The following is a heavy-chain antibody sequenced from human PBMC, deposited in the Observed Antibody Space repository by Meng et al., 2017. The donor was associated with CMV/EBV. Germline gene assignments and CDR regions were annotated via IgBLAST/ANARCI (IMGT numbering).Heavy chain of an antibody. CDR3: ACYIAAREGDYFDY. V-gene: IGHV4-61*01. CDR2: IYYSGST. CDR1: GYSISSGYY. D-gene: IGHD6-6*01. J-gene: IGHJ4*02. Sequence: SETLSLTCTVSGYSISSGYYWSWIRQPPGKGLEWIGYIYYSGSTNYNPSLKSRVTISVDTSKNQFSLKLSSVTAADTAVYYCACYIAAREGDYFDYWGQGTLVTVSS.